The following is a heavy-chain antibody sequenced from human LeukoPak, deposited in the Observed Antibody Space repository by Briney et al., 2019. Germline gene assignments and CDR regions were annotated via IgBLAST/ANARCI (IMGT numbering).Heavy chain of an antibody. V-gene: IGHV3-21*01. CDR3: ARGDRDLYCSSTSCYPVL. CDR1: GFTFSSYS. J-gene: IGHJ4*02. CDR2: ISSSSSYI. Sequence: GRSLRLSCVASGFTFSSYSMNWVRQAPGKGLEWVSSISSSSSYIYYADSVKGRFTISRDNAKNSLYLQMNSLRAEDTAVYYCARGDRDLYCSSTSCYPVLGGQGTLVTVSS. D-gene: IGHD2-2*01.